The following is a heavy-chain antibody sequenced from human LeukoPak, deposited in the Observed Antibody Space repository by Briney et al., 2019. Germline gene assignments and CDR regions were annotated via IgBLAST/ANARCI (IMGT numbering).Heavy chain of an antibody. V-gene: IGHV4-34*01. CDR2: VTHGGST. D-gene: IGHD3-10*01. Sequence: SETLSPTCAVHGGSFNSYSWSWIRQPPGKGLEWIGEVTHGGSTNYNPSLKSRVTISVDTSRNQFSLKLTSVTAADRGVYYCARESYLDWFDPWSQGTLVTVSS. J-gene: IGHJ5*02. CDR1: GGSFNSYS. CDR3: ARESYLDWFDP.